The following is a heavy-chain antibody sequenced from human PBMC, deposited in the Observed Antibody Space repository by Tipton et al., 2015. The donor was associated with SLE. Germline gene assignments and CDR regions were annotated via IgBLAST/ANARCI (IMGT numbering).Heavy chain of an antibody. CDR2: IPDDGSNI. V-gene: IGHV3-30*02. J-gene: IGHJ6*03. Sequence: SGFSVSSYGMHWVRQAPGKGLEWVSLIPDDGSNIYYSDSVRGRFTVSRDNSKNTLFLQMNSLRAEDTATYYCAKDGGSPYYYYMDVWGKGTTVTVSS. CDR3: AKDGGSPYYYYMDV. D-gene: IGHD2-15*01. CDR1: GFSVSSYG.